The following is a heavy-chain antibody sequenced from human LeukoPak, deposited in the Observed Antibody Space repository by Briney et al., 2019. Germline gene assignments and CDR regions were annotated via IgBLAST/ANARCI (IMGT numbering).Heavy chain of an antibody. CDR1: GYTFNDYY. J-gene: IGHJ4*02. CDR3: ASPMNYYDVWSGYPPFDY. Sequence: ASVKVSCKASGYTFNDYYIQWVRQAPGQGLEWVGRINPFNDATHYGQKFQDRVTVTRDTSISTAFMELSGLRSDDTAIYYCASPMNYYDVWSGYPPFDYWGQGTLVTVSS. V-gene: IGHV1-2*06. D-gene: IGHD3-3*01. CDR2: INPFNDAT.